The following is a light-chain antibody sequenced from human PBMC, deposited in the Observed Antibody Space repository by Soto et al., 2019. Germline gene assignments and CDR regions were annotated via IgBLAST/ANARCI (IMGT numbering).Light chain of an antibody. V-gene: IGLV2-14*03. J-gene: IGLJ2*01. CDR3: SSYGATSTL. CDR2: DVS. CDR1: SSDIGLYTF. Sequence: QSVLTQPASVSGSPGQSITIPCTGSSSDIGLYTFVSWYQQHPGKAPKLLIYDVSYRPSGISDRFSGSKSGNTASLTISGLQPEDGADYYCSSYGATSTLFGGGTKLTVL.